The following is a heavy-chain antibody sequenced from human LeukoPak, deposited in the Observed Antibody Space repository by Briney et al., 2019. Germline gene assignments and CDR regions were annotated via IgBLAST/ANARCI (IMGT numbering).Heavy chain of an antibody. V-gene: IGHV5-51*01. Sequence: RGESLKISCQGSGYLFTSYWIGWVRQLPGKGLEWMGIIYPGDSDTRYSPSFQGQATISADKSISTAYLQWSSLKASDTAMYYCARLAYYYDSSGSPRKINWFDPWGQGTLVTVSS. D-gene: IGHD3-22*01. J-gene: IGHJ5*02. CDR2: IYPGDSDT. CDR1: GYLFTSYW. CDR3: ARLAYYYDSSGSPRKINWFDP.